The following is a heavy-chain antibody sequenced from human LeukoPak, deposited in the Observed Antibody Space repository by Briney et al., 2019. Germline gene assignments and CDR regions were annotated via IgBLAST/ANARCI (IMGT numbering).Heavy chain of an antibody. CDR1: ADSFSSHY. CDR2: SSYIGST. D-gene: IGHD4-17*01. Sequence: SETLSLTCAVSADSFSSHYWTWIRQPPAKGLEWIGYSSYIGSTNYNPSLKSRVTISIYTSKNQFSLKLSSVTAADTAVYFCARDLVTVTKGFDIWGQGTMVSVSS. V-gene: IGHV4-59*11. CDR3: ARDLVTVTKGFDI. J-gene: IGHJ3*02.